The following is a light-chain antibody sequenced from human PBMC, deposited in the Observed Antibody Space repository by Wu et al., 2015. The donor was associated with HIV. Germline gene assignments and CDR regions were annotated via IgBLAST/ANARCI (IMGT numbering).Light chain of an antibody. CDR1: QDIFTY. J-gene: IGKJ5*01. V-gene: IGKV1-13*02. CDR3: QQLNSFPLT. CDR2: DAS. Sequence: AIQLTQSPPSLSASIGDRVNITCRASQDIFTYVAWYQQTPGKAPRVLIYDASTLQSGVSSRFSGSGSGTDFTLTISGLQREDFAIYYCQQLNSFPLTFGRGSRLEI.